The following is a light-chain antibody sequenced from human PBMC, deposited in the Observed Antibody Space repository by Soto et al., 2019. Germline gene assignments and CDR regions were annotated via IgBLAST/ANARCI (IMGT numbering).Light chain of an antibody. J-gene: IGKJ1*01. CDR1: QGFTTY. V-gene: IGKV1-39*01. Sequence: DIQMTQSPSSLSASVGDRVSITCRASQGFTTYLNWYQQKPGNAPKLLIYAASTVQSGVPSRFSGSGSETDFTLTISSLQPEDFSTYSCQQSYSTAWTFGQGTKVEIK. CDR2: AAS. CDR3: QQSYSTAWT.